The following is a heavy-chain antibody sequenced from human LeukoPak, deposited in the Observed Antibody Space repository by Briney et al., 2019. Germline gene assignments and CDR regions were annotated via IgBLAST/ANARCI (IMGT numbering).Heavy chain of an antibody. CDR2: TSYDGTKN. CDR3: ARLGEDSYGYQTDFDY. CDR1: GFTFSSYG. D-gene: IGHD5-18*01. J-gene: IGHJ4*02. Sequence: GGSLRFSRAASGFTFSSYGMHWVRQAPGKGLDWVAFTSYDGTKNYYADSVKGRFTISRDNSKNTLFLQMNSLRPEDTAVYYCARLGEDSYGYQTDFDYWGQGTLVTVSS. V-gene: IGHV3-30*03.